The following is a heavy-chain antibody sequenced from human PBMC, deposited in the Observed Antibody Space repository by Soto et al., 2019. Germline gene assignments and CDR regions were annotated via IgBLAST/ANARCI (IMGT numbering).Heavy chain of an antibody. D-gene: IGHD3-22*01. Sequence: PGESLKISCKVYGYTFTNNWIGWVRQMPGKGLEWVAIIYPADSDTKYGPSFQGQVTISTDRSIDTAYLQWSSLKASDTAMYYCATRSHHYHRSGFYQVFDVWGQGTMVTVSS. J-gene: IGHJ3*01. V-gene: IGHV5-51*01. CDR1: GYTFTNNW. CDR3: ATRSHHYHRSGFYQVFDV. CDR2: IYPADSDT.